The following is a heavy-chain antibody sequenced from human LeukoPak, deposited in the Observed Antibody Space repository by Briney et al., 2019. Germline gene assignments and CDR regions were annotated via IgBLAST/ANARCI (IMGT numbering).Heavy chain of an antibody. V-gene: IGHV1-69*01. CDR1: GGTFISYA. CDR2: IIPIFGTA. J-gene: IGHJ3*02. CDR3: ARDLSSNRGAFDI. Sequence: SVKVSCKASGGTFISYAISWVRQAPGQGLEWMGGIIPIFGTANYAQKFQGRVTITADESTSTAYMELSSLRSEDTAVYYCARDLSSNRGAFDIWGQGTMVTVSS. D-gene: IGHD3-16*02.